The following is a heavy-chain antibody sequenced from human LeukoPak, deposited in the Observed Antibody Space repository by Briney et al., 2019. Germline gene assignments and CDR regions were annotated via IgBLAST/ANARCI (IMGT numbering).Heavy chain of an antibody. D-gene: IGHD2-15*01. V-gene: IGHV4-4*02. Sequence: SGTLSLTCAVSGGSISSSNWWSWVRQPPGKGLEWFGEVYHSGSTNYNPSLKSRVSISVDKSKNQFSLRLSSVTAADTAVYYCARARRVVVGAPYYFDYWGQGTLVTVSS. CDR2: VYHSGST. CDR3: ARARRVVVGAPYYFDY. CDR1: GGSISSSNW. J-gene: IGHJ4*02.